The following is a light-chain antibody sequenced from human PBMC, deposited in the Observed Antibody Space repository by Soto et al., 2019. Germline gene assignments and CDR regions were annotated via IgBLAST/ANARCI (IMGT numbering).Light chain of an antibody. CDR2: DAS. J-gene: IGKJ4*01. Sequence: DIQMTQSPSTLSASVGDRVTRTCLASQSISSWLAWYQQKPGKAPKLLIYDASSLESGVPARFTGSGSGTDFTLSISSLQAEDVAVYYCQQFYSSPLTFGGGTKVDIK. CDR3: QQFYSSPLT. CDR1: QSISSW. V-gene: IGKV1-5*01.